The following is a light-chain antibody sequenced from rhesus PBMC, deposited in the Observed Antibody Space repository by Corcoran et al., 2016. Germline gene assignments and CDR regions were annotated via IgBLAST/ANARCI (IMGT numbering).Light chain of an antibody. Sequence: DIQMTQSPSALSASVGDRVTISCRASQNIYGNLAWYQQKPGKAPKLLIYAASSLQTGIPSRFSGSGSGTDFTLPISSLQPEDSAAYYCQHYYDSPLTFGGGTKVELK. CDR2: AAS. CDR1: QNIYGN. V-gene: IGKV1S8*01. CDR3: QHYYDSPLT. J-gene: IGKJ4*01.